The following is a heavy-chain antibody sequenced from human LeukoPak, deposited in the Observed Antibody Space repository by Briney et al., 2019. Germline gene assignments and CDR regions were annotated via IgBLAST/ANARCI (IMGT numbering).Heavy chain of an antibody. CDR3: ARGMSIAARTDY. D-gene: IGHD6-6*01. CDR1: GGSISSGGYY. J-gene: IGHJ4*02. CDR2: IYYSGST. Sequence: SQTLSLTCTVSGGSISSGGYYWSWIRQHPGKGLEWIGYIYYSGSTYYNPSLKSRVTISVDTSKNQSSLKLSSVTAADTAVYYCARGMSIAARTDYWGQGTLVTVSS. V-gene: IGHV4-31*03.